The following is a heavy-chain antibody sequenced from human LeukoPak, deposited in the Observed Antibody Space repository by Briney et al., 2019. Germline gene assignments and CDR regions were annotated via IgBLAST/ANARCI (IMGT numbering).Heavy chain of an antibody. D-gene: IGHD3-10*01. J-gene: IGHJ4*02. CDR1: GYTFTGYY. Sequence: GASVKVSCKASGYTFTGYYMHWVRQAPGQGLEWMGWINPNSGGTNYAQKFQGRVTMTRDTSISTAYMELSRLRSDDTAVYYCARAGIRGVIITSLIRWGQGTLVTVSS. CDR2: INPNSGGT. CDR3: ARAGIRGVIITSLIR. V-gene: IGHV1-2*02.